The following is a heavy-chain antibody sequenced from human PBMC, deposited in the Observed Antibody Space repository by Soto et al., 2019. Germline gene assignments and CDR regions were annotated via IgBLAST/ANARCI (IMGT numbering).Heavy chain of an antibody. Sequence: SVKVSCKASGTTFSNFAIGWVRQAPGQGLEWMGGIILPFGTPNYAQKFQGRVTITADESTSTAYMELSSLRSEDTAVYYCARDPANGLFDYWGQGTLVTVSS. J-gene: IGHJ4*02. CDR3: ARDPANGLFDY. CDR2: IILPFGTP. V-gene: IGHV1-69*13. CDR1: GTTFSNFA. D-gene: IGHD2-8*01.